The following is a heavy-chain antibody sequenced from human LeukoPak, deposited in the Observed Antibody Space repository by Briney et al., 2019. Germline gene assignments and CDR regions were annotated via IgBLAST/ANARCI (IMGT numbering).Heavy chain of an antibody. Sequence: SGGSLRLSCAASGFTFSSYSMNWVRQAPGKGLEWVSYISSSSSTIYYADSVKGRFTISRDNAKNSLYLQMNSLRAEDTAVYYCAKAHCSSTSCYGPPSHYMDVWGKGTTVTVSS. CDR1: GFTFSSYS. CDR3: AKAHCSSTSCYGPPSHYMDV. V-gene: IGHV3-48*01. J-gene: IGHJ6*03. CDR2: ISSSSSTI. D-gene: IGHD2-2*01.